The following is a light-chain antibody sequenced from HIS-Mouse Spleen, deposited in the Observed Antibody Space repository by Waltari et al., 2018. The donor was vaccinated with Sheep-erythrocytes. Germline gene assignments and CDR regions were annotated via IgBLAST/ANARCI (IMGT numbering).Light chain of an antibody. Sequence: QSALTQPASVSGSPGQSITISCTGTSSDVGSYNLVSWYQQHPGKAPKLMIYEGSKRPAGVSNRCSGSKAGNTATLTISGTQAMDEADYYFQAWDSSTEVFGGGTKLTVL. J-gene: IGLJ2*01. V-gene: IGLV2-14*02. CDR2: EGS. CDR3: QAWDSSTEV. CDR1: SSDVGSYNL.